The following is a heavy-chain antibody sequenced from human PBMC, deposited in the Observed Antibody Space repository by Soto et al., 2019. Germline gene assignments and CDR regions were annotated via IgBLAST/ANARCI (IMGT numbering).Heavy chain of an antibody. V-gene: IGHV3-15*01. J-gene: IGHJ1*01. D-gene: IGHD4-17*01. Sequence: GGSLRLSCAASGFTFSNAWMSWVRQAPGKGLEWVGRIKSKTDGGTTDYAAPVKGRFTISRDDSKNTLYLQMNSLKTEDTAVYYCTTARGTYGAEYFQHWGQGTLVTVSS. CDR1: GFTFSNAW. CDR2: IKSKTDGGTT. CDR3: TTARGTYGAEYFQH.